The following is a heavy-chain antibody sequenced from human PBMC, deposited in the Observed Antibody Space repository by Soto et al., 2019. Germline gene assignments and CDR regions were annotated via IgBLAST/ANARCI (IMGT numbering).Heavy chain of an antibody. J-gene: IGHJ4*02. CDR3: ASSGSSGYYLDY. CDR2: IGAYNGNS. D-gene: IGHD3-22*01. CDR1: GYSFTSYG. Sequence: QVHLVQSGAEVKEPGASVKVSCKASGYSFTSYGLNWVRQAPGQGLEWRGWIGAYNGNSNYAQSLQGRVTMNTDTSTSTAYMELRSLRSADTAVYYCASSGSSGYYLDYWGQGTLVTVSS. V-gene: IGHV1-18*01.